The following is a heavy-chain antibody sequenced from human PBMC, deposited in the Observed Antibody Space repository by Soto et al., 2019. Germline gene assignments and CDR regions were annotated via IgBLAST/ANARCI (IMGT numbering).Heavy chain of an antibody. CDR3: LNYYEGHSDYYYYGMDV. CDR2: INHSGST. J-gene: IGHJ6*02. V-gene: IGHV4-34*01. D-gene: IGHD3-22*01. Sequence: PSETLSLTCAVYGGSFSGYYWSWIRQPPGKGLEWIGEINHSGSTNYNPSLKSRVTISVDTSKNQFSLKLSSVTAADTAVYYCLNYYEGHSDYYYYGMDVWGQGTTVTVSS. CDR1: GGSFSGYY.